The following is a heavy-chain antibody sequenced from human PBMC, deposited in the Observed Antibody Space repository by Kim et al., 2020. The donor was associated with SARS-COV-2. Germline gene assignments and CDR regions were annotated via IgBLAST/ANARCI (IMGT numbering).Heavy chain of an antibody. CDR1: GGSITNYY. V-gene: IGHV4-59*01. J-gene: IGHJ4*02. Sequence: SETLSLTCTVSGGSITNYYWRWIRQTPGQGLEWIGYIHYTGSTKYNPSLKSRVTISVDTSKNQFSLQLTSVTAADTAVYYCARGGWYSAYWGQGTLVTVSS. CDR3: ARGGWYSAY. D-gene: IGHD6-19*01. CDR2: IHYTGST.